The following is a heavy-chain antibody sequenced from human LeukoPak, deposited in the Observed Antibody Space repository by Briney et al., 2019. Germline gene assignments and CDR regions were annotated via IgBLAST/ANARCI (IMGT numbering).Heavy chain of an antibody. D-gene: IGHD1-26*01. Sequence: GRSLRLSCAASGFTFDDYAMHWVRQAPGKGLEWVSGISWNSGSIGYADSVKGRFTISRDNAKNSLYLQMNSLRAEDTAVYYCAREAEWELLYYFDYWGQGTLVTVSS. CDR1: GFTFDDYA. CDR3: AREAEWELLYYFDY. CDR2: ISWNSGSI. J-gene: IGHJ4*02. V-gene: IGHV3-9*01.